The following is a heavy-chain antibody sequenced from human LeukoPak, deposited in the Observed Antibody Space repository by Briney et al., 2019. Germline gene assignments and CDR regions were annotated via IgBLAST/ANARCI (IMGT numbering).Heavy chain of an antibody. CDR2: INPDSGGT. CDR3: ARSDCSGGSCYGY. CDR1: GYTFTGYY. Sequence: ASVKVSCKASGYTFTGYYMHWVRQAPGQGLEWMGWINPDSGGTIYAQNFQGRVTMTRDTSISTAYMELSSLRSDDTAVYYCARSDCSGGSCYGYWGQGTLVTVSS. J-gene: IGHJ4*02. V-gene: IGHV1-2*02. D-gene: IGHD2-15*01.